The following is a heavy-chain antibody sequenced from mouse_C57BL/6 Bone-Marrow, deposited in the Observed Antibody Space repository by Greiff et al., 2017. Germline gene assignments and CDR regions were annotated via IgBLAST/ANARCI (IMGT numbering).Heavy chain of an antibody. CDR2: IRNKANTHAT. V-gene: IGHV6-6*01. CDR3: TRRGPVVATDYAMDY. D-gene: IGHD1-1*01. J-gene: IGHJ4*01. Sequence: EVQRVESGGGLVQPGGSMKLSCAASGFTFSDAWMDWVRQSPEKGLEWVAEIRNKANTHATYYAASVKGRFTISRDDSKSSVYLQMNSLRAEDTCIYYCTRRGPVVATDYAMDYGGQGTSVTVSS. CDR1: GFTFSDAW.